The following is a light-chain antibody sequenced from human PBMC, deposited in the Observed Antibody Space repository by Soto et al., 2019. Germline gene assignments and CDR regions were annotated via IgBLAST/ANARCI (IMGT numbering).Light chain of an antibody. CDR1: SSDVGGYNF. J-gene: IGLJ2*01. CDR2: EVS. Sequence: QSALTQPPSASGSPGQSVTISCTGTSSDVGGYNFVSWYQQHPGKAPKLMIYEVSKRLSGVPDRFSGSKSGNAASLTVSGLQAEDEADYYCSSYAGSKNFVFGGGTKLTVL. V-gene: IGLV2-8*01. CDR3: SSYAGSKNFV.